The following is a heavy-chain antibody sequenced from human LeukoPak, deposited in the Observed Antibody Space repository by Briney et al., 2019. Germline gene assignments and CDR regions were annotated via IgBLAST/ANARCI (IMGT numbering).Heavy chain of an antibody. J-gene: IGHJ4*02. D-gene: IGHD3-9*01. Sequence: GGSLRLSCAASGFTFSTCSMNWVRQAPGKGLEWVSYISSSGVTIYYADSVKGRLTISRDNAKNSLYLQMNSLRAEDTAVYYCARANYDILTGYYGYFDYWGQGTLVTVSS. CDR3: ARANYDILTGYYGYFDY. CDR2: ISSSGVTI. V-gene: IGHV3-48*01. CDR1: GFTFSTCS.